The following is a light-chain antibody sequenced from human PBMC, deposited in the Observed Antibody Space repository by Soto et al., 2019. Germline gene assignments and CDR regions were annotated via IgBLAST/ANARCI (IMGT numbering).Light chain of an antibody. CDR3: SSYTSSSIPYV. Sequence: QSALTQPASVSGSPGQSITISCTGTSSDVGGYKYVSWYQQHPGKAPKLMIYDVSNRPSGVSNRFSGSKSGNTASLTISGLQAEDEADYYCSSYTSSSIPYVFGTGTKLTVL. CDR1: SSDVGGYKY. V-gene: IGLV2-14*01. CDR2: DVS. J-gene: IGLJ1*01.